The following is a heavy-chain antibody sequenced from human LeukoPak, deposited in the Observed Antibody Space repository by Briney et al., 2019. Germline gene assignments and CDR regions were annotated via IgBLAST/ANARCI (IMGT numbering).Heavy chain of an antibody. CDR1: GYTFTSYD. D-gene: IGHD6-19*01. Sequence: ASVKVSCKASGYTFTSYDIHWVRQATGQGLEWMGWMNPNSGNTGYAQKFQGRVTMTRNTSISTAYMELSSLRSEDTAVYYCARVYSSGWHPDYWGQGTLVTVSS. CDR3: ARVYSSGWHPDY. J-gene: IGHJ4*02. CDR2: MNPNSGNT. V-gene: IGHV1-8*01.